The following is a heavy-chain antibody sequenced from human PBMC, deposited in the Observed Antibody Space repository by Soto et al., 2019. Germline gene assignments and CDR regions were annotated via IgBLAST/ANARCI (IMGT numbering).Heavy chain of an antibody. V-gene: IGHV4-59*01. CDR3: ATSLGYYDSSGYYSIVGWFDP. CDR1: GGSISSYY. Sequence: QVQLQESGPGLVKPSETLSRTCTVSGGSISSYYWSWIQQPPGKGLERIGYIYYSGSTNYNPSLKSRVTISVDTSKNQFSLKLSSLTAADTAVYYCATSLGYYDSSGYYSIVGWFDPWGQGTLVTVSS. CDR2: IYYSGST. D-gene: IGHD3-22*01. J-gene: IGHJ5*02.